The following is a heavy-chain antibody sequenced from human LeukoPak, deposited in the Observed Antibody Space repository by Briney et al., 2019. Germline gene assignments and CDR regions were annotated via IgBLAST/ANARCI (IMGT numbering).Heavy chain of an antibody. Sequence: PSETLSLTCAVYGGSFSGYYWSWIRQPPGKGLEWIGEINHSGSTNYNPSLKSRITISVDTSKSQFSLKLSSVTAADTAVYYCARGNWFDPWGQGTLVTVSS. V-gene: IGHV4-34*01. J-gene: IGHJ5*02. CDR3: ARGNWFDP. CDR2: INHSGST. CDR1: GGSFSGYY.